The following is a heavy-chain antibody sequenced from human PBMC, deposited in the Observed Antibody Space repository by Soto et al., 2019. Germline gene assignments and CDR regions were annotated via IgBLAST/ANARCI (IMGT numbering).Heavy chain of an antibody. CDR2: IIPIFGTA. CDR3: ARDKSTTTVTTFWFDP. V-gene: IGHV1-69*13. D-gene: IGHD4-17*01. Sequence: SVKVSCKASGGTFSSYAISWVRQAPGQGLEWMGGIIPIFGTANYAQKFQGRVTITADESTSTAYMGLSSLRSEDTAVYYCARDKSTTTVTTFWFDPWGQGTLVTVSS. CDR1: GGTFSSYA. J-gene: IGHJ5*02.